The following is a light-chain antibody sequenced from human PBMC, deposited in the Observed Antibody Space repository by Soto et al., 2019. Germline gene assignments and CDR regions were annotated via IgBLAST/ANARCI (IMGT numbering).Light chain of an antibody. CDR3: MQRIELPYT. Sequence: DIVMTQTPLSLPVTPGEPASISCRSSQSLLNSDDGDTYLDWFLQKPGQSPQLLIYTRSHRASGAPDRFSGSGSGTDFTLRISRVEAEDVGVYYCMQRIELPYTFGQGTKLEIK. CDR2: TRS. CDR1: QSLLNSDDGDTY. J-gene: IGKJ2*01. V-gene: IGKV2-40*01.